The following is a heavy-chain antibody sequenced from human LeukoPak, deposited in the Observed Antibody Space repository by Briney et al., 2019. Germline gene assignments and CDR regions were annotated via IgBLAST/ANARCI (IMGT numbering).Heavy chain of an antibody. V-gene: IGHV3-72*01. CDR2: TKNKANGATI. D-gene: IGHD3-22*01. CDR1: GFTFNDHY. Sequence: GGSLRLSCAASGFTFNDHYMDWVRQAPGKGLEWVGRTKNKANGATIEYAASVKGRFTISRDDSKNSLYLQMNSLKTEDTAVYYCAKGRIPYYYDSSGSEFDYWGQGTLVTVSS. J-gene: IGHJ4*02. CDR3: AKGRIPYYYDSSGSEFDY.